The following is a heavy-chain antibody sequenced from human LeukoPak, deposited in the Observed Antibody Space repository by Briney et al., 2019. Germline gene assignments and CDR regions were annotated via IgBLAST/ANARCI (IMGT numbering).Heavy chain of an antibody. CDR3: ARDGYYYDSSGQGDFDY. CDR1: GGSFSGYY. CDR2: INHSGST. Sequence: SETLSLTCAVYGGSFSGYYWSWIRQPPGKGLEWIGEINHSGSTNYNPSLKSRVTISVDTSKNQFSLKLSSVTAADTAVYYCARDGYYYDSSGQGDFDYWGQGTLVTVSS. D-gene: IGHD3-22*01. V-gene: IGHV4-34*01. J-gene: IGHJ4*02.